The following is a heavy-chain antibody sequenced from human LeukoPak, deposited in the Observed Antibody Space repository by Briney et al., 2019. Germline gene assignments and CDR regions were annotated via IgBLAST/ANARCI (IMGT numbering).Heavy chain of an antibody. Sequence: GGSLRLSCAASGFTFSSYTMHWVRQIPGERPEWVSSISGDTTYVYYADSIKGRLTISRDNTNTSLFLQMNSLRAEDTATYFCARRGTDASFSFFDVWGQGTMVTVSS. D-gene: IGHD1-1*01. J-gene: IGHJ3*01. CDR1: GFTFSSYT. V-gene: IGHV3-21*01. CDR2: ISGDTTYV. CDR3: ARRGTDASFSFFDV.